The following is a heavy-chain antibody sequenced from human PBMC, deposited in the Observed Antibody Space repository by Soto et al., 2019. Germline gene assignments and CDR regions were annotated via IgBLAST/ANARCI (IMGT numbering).Heavy chain of an antibody. CDR2: ISGSGGST. CDR1: GFTFSSYA. V-gene: IGHV3-23*01. D-gene: IGHD6-13*01. J-gene: IGHJ5*02. CDR3: AKDVRQSSSWYVSVP. Sequence: EVQLLESGGGLVQPGGSLRLSCAASGFTFSSYAMSWVRQAPGKGLGWVSAISGSGGSTYYADSVKGRFTISRDNSKNTLYLQMNSLRAEDTAVYYCAKDVRQSSSWYVSVPWGQGTLVTVSS.